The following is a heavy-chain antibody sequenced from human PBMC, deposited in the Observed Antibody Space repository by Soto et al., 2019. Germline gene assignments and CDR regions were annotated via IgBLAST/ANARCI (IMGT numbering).Heavy chain of an antibody. CDR3: ERDRDSAGVPAHIITAYYGMDV. CDR1: GFTFSSYG. D-gene: IGHD2-2*01. Sequence: GVSLRLSCAASGFTFSSYGMHWVRQAPGKGLEWVAVIWYDGSNKYYADSVKGRFAISRDNSKNTLYLQMNSLRAEDTAVYYRERDRDSAGVPAHIITAYYGMDVWGQGNTVTVSS. J-gene: IGHJ6*02. CDR2: IWYDGSNK. V-gene: IGHV3-33*01.